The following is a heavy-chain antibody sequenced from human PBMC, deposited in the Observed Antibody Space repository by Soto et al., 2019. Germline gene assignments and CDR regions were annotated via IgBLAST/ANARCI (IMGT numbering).Heavy chain of an antibody. D-gene: IGHD4-17*01. CDR2: IIPIFGTA. Sequence: QVQLVQSGAEVKKPGSSVKVSCKASGGTFSSYAISWVRQAPGQGLEWMGGIIPIFGTANYAQKFQGRVTITADEPASTAYMELSSLRSEDTAVYYCARRTVTTGPSYYYYGMDVWGQGTTVTVSS. J-gene: IGHJ6*02. CDR3: ARRTVTTGPSYYYYGMDV. CDR1: GGTFSSYA. V-gene: IGHV1-69*12.